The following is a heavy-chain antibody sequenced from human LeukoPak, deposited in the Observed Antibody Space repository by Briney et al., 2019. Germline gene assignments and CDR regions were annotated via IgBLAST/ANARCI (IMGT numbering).Heavy chain of an antibody. Sequence: GVSLRLSCAASGFTFDDYGMSWVRQAPGKGLEWVSGINWNGGSTGYADSVKGRFTISRDNAKNSLYLQMNSLRAEDTALYYCAREVGATGEHYYYYMDVWGKGTTVTVSS. CDR2: INWNGGST. CDR3: AREVGATGEHYYYYMDV. CDR1: GFTFDDYG. V-gene: IGHV3-20*04. D-gene: IGHD1-26*01. J-gene: IGHJ6*03.